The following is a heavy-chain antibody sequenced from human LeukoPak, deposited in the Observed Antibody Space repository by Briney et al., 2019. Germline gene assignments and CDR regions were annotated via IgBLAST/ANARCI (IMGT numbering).Heavy chain of an antibody. CDR2: INHSGST. CDR3: ARAEIKLYNQRRYYFDY. Sequence: PSETLSLTCAVYGGSFSGDYWSWIRQPPGKGLKWIGEINHSGSTNYNPSLKSRVTISVDTSKNQFSLKLSSVTAADTAVYYCARAEIKLYNQRRYYFDYWGQGTLVTVSS. J-gene: IGHJ4*02. V-gene: IGHV4-34*01. CDR1: GGSFSGDY. D-gene: IGHD3-16*02.